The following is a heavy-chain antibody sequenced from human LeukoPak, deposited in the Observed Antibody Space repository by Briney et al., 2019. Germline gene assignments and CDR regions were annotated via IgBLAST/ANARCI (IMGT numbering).Heavy chain of an antibody. Sequence: SQTLSLTCAFSGDSVSSNSAAWNWIRQSPSSGLEWLGRTYYRSKWYNDYAVSGKSRVTINADTSKNQFSLHLNSVTPEDTAVYYCARGAVAHFDNWGQGTLVTVSS. J-gene: IGHJ4*02. CDR3: ARGAVAHFDN. V-gene: IGHV6-1*01. CDR1: GDSVSSNSAA. D-gene: IGHD4-23*01. CDR2: TYYRSKWYN.